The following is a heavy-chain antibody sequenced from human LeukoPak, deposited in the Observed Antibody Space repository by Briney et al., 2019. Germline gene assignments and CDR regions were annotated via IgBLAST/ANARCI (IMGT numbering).Heavy chain of an antibody. CDR3: AKDTSGWSLT. D-gene: IGHD6-19*01. V-gene: IGHV3-48*03. CDR1: GFAFRGFE. CDR2: ISDTGGAI. Sequence: GGAPGLSVAAPGFAFRGFEMYWVPPGPGEGVGWISYISDTGGAIHYADSVKGRFTISRDNAKNSLYLQMNSLRAEDTAVYYCAKDTSGWSLTWGQGTLVTASS. J-gene: IGHJ5*02.